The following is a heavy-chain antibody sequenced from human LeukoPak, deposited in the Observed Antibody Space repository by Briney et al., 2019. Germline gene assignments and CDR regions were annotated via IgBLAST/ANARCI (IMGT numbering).Heavy chain of an antibody. CDR1: GFTFSSYS. D-gene: IGHD4-17*01. Sequence: GGSLRLSCAASGFTFSSYSMNWVRQAPGKGLEWVSYISSSSSTIYYADSVKGRFTISRDNAKNSLYLQMNSLRAEDTAVYYCARGFYGDYVDYWGQGTLVTVSS. CDR3: ARGFYGDYVDY. J-gene: IGHJ4*02. V-gene: IGHV3-48*04. CDR2: ISSSSSTI.